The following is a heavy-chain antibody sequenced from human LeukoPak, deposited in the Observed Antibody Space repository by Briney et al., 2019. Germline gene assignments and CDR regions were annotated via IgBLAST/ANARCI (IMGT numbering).Heavy chain of an antibody. CDR3: AKDSGSGGATPGDY. V-gene: IGHV3-30-3*01. CDR2: ISYDGSNK. J-gene: IGHJ4*02. D-gene: IGHD1-26*01. Sequence: GGSLRLSCAASGFTFSSYAMHWVRQAPGKGLEWVAVISYDGSNKYYADSVKGRFTISRDNSKNTLYLQMNSLRAEDTAVYYCAKDSGSGGATPGDYWGQGTLVTVSS. CDR1: GFTFSSYA.